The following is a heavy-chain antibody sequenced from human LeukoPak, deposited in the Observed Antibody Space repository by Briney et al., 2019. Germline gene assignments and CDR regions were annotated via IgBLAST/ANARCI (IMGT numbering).Heavy chain of an antibody. V-gene: IGHV3-15*01. CDR3: MDTDVVGDFDC. CDR1: GFIFKDAW. Sequence: GGSLRLSCAASGFIFKDAWMNWVRQTPGMGLEWVGRIRSNMAGGTTDYAAPVNGRFTISRDDSKNMLYLQMDSLKTEDTALYYCMDTDVVGDFDCWGQGTLVTVSS. CDR2: IRSNMAGGTT. J-gene: IGHJ4*02. D-gene: IGHD5-18*01.